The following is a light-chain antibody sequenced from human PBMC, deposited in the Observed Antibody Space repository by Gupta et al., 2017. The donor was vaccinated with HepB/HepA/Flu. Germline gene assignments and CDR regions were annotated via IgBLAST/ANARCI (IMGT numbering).Light chain of an antibody. J-gene: IGLJ3*02. Sequence: GARNNVATEGAAWLQQHQCHPPNLLSYRDNPRPSVISERFSAARSHTTASLTITGLQPEDEADYYCTAWDISLSAWVFGGGTKLTVL. CDR3: TAWDISLSAWV. CDR2: RDN. V-gene: IGLV10-54*04. CDR1: RNNVATEG.